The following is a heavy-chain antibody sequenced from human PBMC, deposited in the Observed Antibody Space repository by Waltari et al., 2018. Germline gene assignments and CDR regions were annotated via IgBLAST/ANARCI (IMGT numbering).Heavy chain of an antibody. CDR2: VQRSGRT. J-gene: IGHJ4*02. V-gene: IGHV4-34*10. Sequence: WVRQSPGKGLGWIGQVQRSGRTNYNPSFASRITVSVDTSRNQFSLKVTSATAADTAVYFCARDRGRGIYLDSWGQGTLVTVS. D-gene: IGHD2-15*01. CDR3: ARDRGRGIYLDS.